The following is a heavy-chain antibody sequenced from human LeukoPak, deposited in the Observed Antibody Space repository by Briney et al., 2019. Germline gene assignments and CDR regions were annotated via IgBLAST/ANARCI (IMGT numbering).Heavy chain of an antibody. J-gene: IGHJ1*01. CDR3: ARAVGATLLYFQH. V-gene: IGHV4-59*01. CDR2: IYYSGST. CDR1: GGPISSYY. Sequence: SETLSLTCTVSGGPISSYYWSWIRQPPGKGLEWIGYIYYSGSTNYNPSLKSRVTISVDTSKNQFSLKLSSVTAADTAVYYCARAVGATLLYFQHWGQGTLVTVSS. D-gene: IGHD1-26*01.